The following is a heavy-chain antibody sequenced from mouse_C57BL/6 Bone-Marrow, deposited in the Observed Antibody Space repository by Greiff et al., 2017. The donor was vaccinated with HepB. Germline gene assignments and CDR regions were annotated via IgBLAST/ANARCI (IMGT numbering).Heavy chain of an antibody. Sequence: QVQLQQPGAELVMPGASVKLSCKASGYTFTSYWMHWVKQRPGQGLVWIGEIDPSDSYTNYNQKFKGKSTLTVDKSSSTAYMQLSSLTSEDSAVYYCARYDYGSSFDYWGQGTTLTVSS. CDR2: IDPSDSYT. J-gene: IGHJ2*01. D-gene: IGHD1-1*01. V-gene: IGHV1-69*01. CDR3: ARYDYGSSFDY. CDR1: GYTFTSYW.